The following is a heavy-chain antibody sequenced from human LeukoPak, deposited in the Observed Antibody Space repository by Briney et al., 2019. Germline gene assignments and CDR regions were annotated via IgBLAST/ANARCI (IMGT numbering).Heavy chain of an antibody. CDR3: ARDFYDGNGYYGFDY. D-gene: IGHD3-22*01. J-gene: IGHJ4*01. CDR2: IHYSGST. CDR1: GGSITDYY. V-gene: IGHV4-59*12. Sequence: PSETLSLTRTGSGGSITDYYWSWIRQSPEKGLEWIGYIHYSGSTKYNPSLKSRVTMSVDTSKNHFSLRLSSVTAADTAIYYCARDFYDGNGYYGFDYWGQGTLVSVSS.